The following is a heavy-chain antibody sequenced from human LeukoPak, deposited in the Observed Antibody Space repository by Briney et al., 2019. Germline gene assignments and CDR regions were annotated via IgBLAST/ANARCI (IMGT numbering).Heavy chain of an antibody. CDR3: ARLYYDSSGYYQICYFDY. D-gene: IGHD3-22*01. CDR1: GGSISSSSYY. J-gene: IGHJ4*02. CDR2: IYYSGST. V-gene: IGHV4-39*01. Sequence: PSETLSLTSTVSGGSISSSSYYWGWIRQPPGKGLEWIGSIYYSGSTYYNPSLKSRVTISVDTFKNQFSLNLSSVTAADTAVYYCARLYYDSSGYYQICYFDYWGQGTLVTVSS.